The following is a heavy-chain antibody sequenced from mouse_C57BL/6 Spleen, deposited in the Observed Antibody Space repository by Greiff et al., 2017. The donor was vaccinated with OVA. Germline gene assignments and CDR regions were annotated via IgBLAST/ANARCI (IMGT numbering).Heavy chain of an antibody. Sequence: VQLQQPGAELVRPGSSVKLSCKASGYTFTSYWMHWVKQRPIQGLEWIGNIDPSDSDTHYNQKFKDKATLTVDKSSSTAYMQLSSLTSEDSAVYYCARWSQDGYYAMDYWGQGTSVTVSS. V-gene: IGHV1-52*01. J-gene: IGHJ4*01. CDR1: GYTFTSYW. CDR2: IDPSDSDT. D-gene: IGHD2-3*01. CDR3: ARWSQDGYYAMDY.